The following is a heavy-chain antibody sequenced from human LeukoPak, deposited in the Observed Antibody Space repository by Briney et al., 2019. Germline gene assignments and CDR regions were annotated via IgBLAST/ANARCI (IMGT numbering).Heavy chain of an antibody. V-gene: IGHV3-9*01. CDR2: ISWNSGTM. Sequence: GGSLRLSCAASGFTFDDYAMHWVRQAPGKGLEWVSGISWNSGTMVYADSVKGRFTISRDNAKNSLYLQMNSLRAEDTALYYCAKGSDGSGYSLFEYWGQGSLVTVSS. CDR1: GFTFDDYA. J-gene: IGHJ4*02. CDR3: AKGSDGSGYSLFEY. D-gene: IGHD3-22*01.